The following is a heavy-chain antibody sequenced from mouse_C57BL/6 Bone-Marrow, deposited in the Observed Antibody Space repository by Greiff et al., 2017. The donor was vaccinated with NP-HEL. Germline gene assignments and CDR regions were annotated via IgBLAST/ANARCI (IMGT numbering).Heavy chain of an antibody. Sequence: VQLQQSGPELVKPGASVKMSCKASGYTFTDYNMHWVKQSHGKSLEWIGYINPNNGGTSYNQKFKGKATLTVHKSSSTAYMELRSLTSEDSAVYYCARNTTVVPYAMDYWGQGTSVTVSS. CDR2: INPNNGGT. D-gene: IGHD1-1*01. CDR1: GYTFTDYN. V-gene: IGHV1-22*01. CDR3: ARNTTVVPYAMDY. J-gene: IGHJ4*01.